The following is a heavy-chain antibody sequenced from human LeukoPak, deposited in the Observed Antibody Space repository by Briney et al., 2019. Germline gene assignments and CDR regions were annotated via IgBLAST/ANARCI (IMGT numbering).Heavy chain of an antibody. CDR2: MNPNSGNT. J-gene: IGHJ5*02. CDR3: ARGSFLTQNCSRTSCYYGFDP. CDR1: GYTFTSYD. D-gene: IGHD2-2*01. Sequence: ASVKVSCKASGYTFTSYDINWVRQATGQGLEWMGWMNPNSGNTGYAQKFQGRVTMTRNTSISTAYMELSSLRSEDTAVYYCARGSFLTQNCSRTSCYYGFDPWGQGTLVTVSS. V-gene: IGHV1-8*01.